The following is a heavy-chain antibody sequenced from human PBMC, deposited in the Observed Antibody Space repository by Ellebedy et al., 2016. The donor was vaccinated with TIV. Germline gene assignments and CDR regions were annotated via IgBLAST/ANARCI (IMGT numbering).Heavy chain of an antibody. V-gene: IGHV3-7*01. J-gene: IGHJ4*02. Sequence: GGSLRLSCAASGFTFSNYWMSWVRQAPGEGLEWVANIKEDGSDKNYVDSVKGRFTISRDNAKNLLYLQMNSLRAEDTAVYYCARTLGRPRGKGEYGGADYWGQGTLVTVSS. D-gene: IGHD2/OR15-2a*01. CDR3: ARTLGRPRGKGEYGGADY. CDR1: GFTFSNYW. CDR2: IKEDGSDK.